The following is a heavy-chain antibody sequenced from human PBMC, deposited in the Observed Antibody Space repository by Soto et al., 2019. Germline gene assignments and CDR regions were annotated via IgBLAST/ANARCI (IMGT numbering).Heavy chain of an antibody. CDR1: GFTFSSYW. J-gene: IGHJ3*02. V-gene: IGHV3-7*03. CDR2: IKQDGSEK. CDR3: ARDLPDSSGWYEAFDI. D-gene: IGHD6-19*01. Sequence: VGSLRLSCAASGFTFSSYWMSWVRQAPGKGLEWVANIKQDGSEKYYVDSVKGRFTISRDNAKNSLYLQMNSLRAEDTAVYYCARDLPDSSGWYEAFDIWGQGTMVTVSS.